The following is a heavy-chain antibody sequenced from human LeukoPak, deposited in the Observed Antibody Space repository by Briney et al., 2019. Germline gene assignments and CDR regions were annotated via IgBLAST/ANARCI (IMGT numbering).Heavy chain of an antibody. D-gene: IGHD3-3*01. CDR1: GFTLSSYS. CDR2: ISSSSSTI. V-gene: IGHV3-48*02. Sequence: GGSLRLSCAASGFTLSSYSMNWVRQAPGKGLEWVSYISSSSSTIYYADSVKGRFTISSDNAKNSLYLQMNSLRDEDTPVYYCARGGHVLRFLEWLTSWGQGTLVTVSS. J-gene: IGHJ4*02. CDR3: ARGGHVLRFLEWLTS.